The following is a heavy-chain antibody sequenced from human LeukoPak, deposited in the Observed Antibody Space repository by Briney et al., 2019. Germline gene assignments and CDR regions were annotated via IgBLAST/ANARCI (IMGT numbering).Heavy chain of an antibody. CDR1: GYTFTSHL. V-gene: IGHV1-2*02. CDR3: AKNPYEYYFDY. Sequence: GASVKVSCKASGYTFTSHLVHWVRQAPGQGLEWMGWINPNSGDTNYAQKFQGRVTMTRDTSIRTAYLELSGLRSDDTAVYYCAKNPYEYYFDYWGQGTLVTVSS. J-gene: IGHJ4*02. CDR2: INPNSGDT. D-gene: IGHD5-12*01.